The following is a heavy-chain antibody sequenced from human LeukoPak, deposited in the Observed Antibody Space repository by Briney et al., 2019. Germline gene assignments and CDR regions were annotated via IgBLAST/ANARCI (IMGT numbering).Heavy chain of an antibody. CDR1: DDSITIYY. Sequence: PSETLSLTCSVSDDSITIYYWTWIRQPPGKGLEWIGYIDHTGTTNYNPSLNSRVTNSRDTSKNHFSLQLSSVTAADTAVYFCARGRVSSSTWHSTYYYFFYMDVWGKGTTVTVSS. D-gene: IGHD4-11*01. CDR2: IDHTGTT. CDR3: ARGRVSSSTWHSTYYYFFYMDV. V-gene: IGHV4-59*01. J-gene: IGHJ6*03.